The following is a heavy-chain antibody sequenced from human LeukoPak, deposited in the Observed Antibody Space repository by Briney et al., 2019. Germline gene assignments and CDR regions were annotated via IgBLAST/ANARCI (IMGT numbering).Heavy chain of an antibody. V-gene: IGHV4-34*01. Sequence: SETLSLTCAVYGGSFSGYYWSWIRQPPGKGLEWIGEINHSGSTNYNPSLKSRVTISVDTSKNQFSLKLSSVTAADTAVYYCAGDSSGYYPPAGYFQHWGQGTLVTVSS. J-gene: IGHJ1*01. CDR3: AGDSSGYYPPAGYFQH. D-gene: IGHD3-22*01. CDR1: GGSFSGYY. CDR2: INHSGST.